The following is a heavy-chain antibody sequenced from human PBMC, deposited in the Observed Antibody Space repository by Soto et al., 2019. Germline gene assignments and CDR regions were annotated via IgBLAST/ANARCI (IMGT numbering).Heavy chain of an antibody. CDR2: IIPIFGTA. V-gene: IGHV1-69*06. J-gene: IGHJ2*01. CDR3: ARTKEDSSAYYYWYLGL. D-gene: IGHD3-22*01. CDR1: EDTFRNYA. Sequence: QVELVQSGAEVKKPGSSVKVSCQASEDTFRNYAISWVRQAPGQGLEWMGGIIPIFGTANYAQKFQGRVTITADTSANTVYLELSSRRSEDTAVYYCARTKEDSSAYYYWYLGLWGRGTLVTVSS.